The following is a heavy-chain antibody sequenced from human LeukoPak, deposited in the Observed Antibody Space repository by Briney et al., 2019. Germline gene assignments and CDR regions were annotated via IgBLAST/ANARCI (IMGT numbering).Heavy chain of an antibody. CDR2: LSYTGKT. Sequence: SETLSLTCNVTGVSVSTSHWNWIRQRPGKGLEWLGCLSYTGKTDYNPSLKSRVSISLGSSNNHFSLKLTSVTAADTAVYYCSEGYFEPFDHWGQGILVTVSS. CDR1: GVSVSTSH. J-gene: IGHJ4*02. CDR3: SEGYFEPFDH. V-gene: IGHV4-59*02. D-gene: IGHD2/OR15-2a*01.